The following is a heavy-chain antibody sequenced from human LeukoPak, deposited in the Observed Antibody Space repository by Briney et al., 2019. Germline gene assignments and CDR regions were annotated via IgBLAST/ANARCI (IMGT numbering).Heavy chain of an antibody. Sequence: GGSLRLSCAASGFTFSSYSMNWVRQAPGKGLEWVSSISSSSSYIYYADSVKGRFTISRDNAMNSLYLQMNSLRAEDTAVYYCARGLPFFTIFGVVPPVGMDVWGQGTTVTVSS. V-gene: IGHV3-21*01. CDR1: GFTFSSYS. J-gene: IGHJ6*02. CDR2: ISSSSSYI. CDR3: ARGLPFFTIFGVVPPVGMDV. D-gene: IGHD3-3*01.